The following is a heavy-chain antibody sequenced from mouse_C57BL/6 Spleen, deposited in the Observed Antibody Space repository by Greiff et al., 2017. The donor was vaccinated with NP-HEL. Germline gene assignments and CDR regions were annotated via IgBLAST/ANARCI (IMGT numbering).Heavy chain of an antibody. J-gene: IGHJ2*01. Sequence: VKLQQPGAELVKPGASVKLSCKASGYTFTSYWMHWVKQRPGQGLEWIGMIHPNSGSTNYNEKFKSKATLTVDKSSSTAYMQLSSLTSEDSAVYYCARENYGSSYLYYFDYWGQGTTLTVSS. CDR3: ARENYGSSYLYYFDY. CDR1: GYTFTSYW. V-gene: IGHV1-64*01. D-gene: IGHD1-1*01. CDR2: IHPNSGST.